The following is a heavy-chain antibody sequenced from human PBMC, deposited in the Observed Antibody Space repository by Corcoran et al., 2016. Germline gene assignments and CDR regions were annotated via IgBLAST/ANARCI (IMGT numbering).Heavy chain of an antibody. CDR3: TTDLNGGDFDY. J-gene: IGHJ4*02. D-gene: IGHD2-21*01. CDR1: GFTFSNAW. Sequence: EVQLVESGGGLVKPGGSLRLSCAASGFTFSNAWMSWVRQAPGKGLEWVGRIKSKTDGGTTDYAAPVKGRFTISREDSKNTLYLQMNSLKTEDTAVYYCTTDLNGGDFDYWGQRTLVTVSS. CDR2: IKSKTDGGTT. V-gene: IGHV3-15*01.